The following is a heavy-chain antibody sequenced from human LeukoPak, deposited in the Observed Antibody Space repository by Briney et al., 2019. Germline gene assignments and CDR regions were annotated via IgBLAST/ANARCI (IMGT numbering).Heavy chain of an antibody. CDR2: INHSGST. CDR1: GGSFSGYY. V-gene: IGHV4-34*01. Sequence: PSETLSLTCAVYGGSFSGYYWSWIRQPPGKGLEWIGEINHSGSTNYNPSLKRRVTISVDTSKNQFSLKLSSVSAADTAVYYCARWRYDFWSGYYTSYYYYYMDVWGKGTTVTVSS. CDR3: ARWRYDFWSGYYTSYYYYYMDV. J-gene: IGHJ6*03. D-gene: IGHD3-3*01.